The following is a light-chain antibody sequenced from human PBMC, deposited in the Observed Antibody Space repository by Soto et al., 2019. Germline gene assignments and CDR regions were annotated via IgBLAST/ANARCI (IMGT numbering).Light chain of an antibody. CDR1: QGISNW. V-gene: IGKV1-12*02. J-gene: IGKJ3*01. CDR2: DAS. CDR3: QQANSFPF. Sequence: DIQMTQSPSSVSASVGDTITITCRATQGISNWLARYQQKPGKSPTLLIFDASTLQSGVPSRFSGNGSGTDFSLIINNLQPEDFATYYCQQANSFPFFGPGTIVEI.